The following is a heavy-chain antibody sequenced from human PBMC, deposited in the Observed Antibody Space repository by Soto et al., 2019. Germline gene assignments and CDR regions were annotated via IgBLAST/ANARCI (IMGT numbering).Heavy chain of an antibody. J-gene: IGHJ4*02. D-gene: IGHD2-15*01. V-gene: IGHV1-3*01. CDR2: INAGNGNT. CDR3: ARGPGGPDGPGDY. Sequence: ASVKVPCKASGYTFTRYAMHWVRQAPGQRLEWMGWINAGNGNTKYSQKFQGRVTITRDTSASTAYMELSSLRSEDTAVYYCARGPGGPDGPGDYWGQGTLVTVSS. CDR1: GYTFTRYA.